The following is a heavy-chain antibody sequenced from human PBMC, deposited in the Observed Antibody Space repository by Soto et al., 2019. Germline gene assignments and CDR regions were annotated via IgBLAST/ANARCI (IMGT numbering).Heavy chain of an antibody. J-gene: IGHJ3*02. Sequence: ASVKVSCKVSGYTLTELSMHWVRQAPGKGLEWMGGFDPEDGETIYAQKFQGRVTMTEDTSTDTAYMELSSLRSEDTAVYYCAGIVVVPAATAAFDIWGQGTMVTVSS. D-gene: IGHD2-2*01. V-gene: IGHV1-24*01. CDR1: GYTLTELS. CDR3: AGIVVVPAATAAFDI. CDR2: FDPEDGET.